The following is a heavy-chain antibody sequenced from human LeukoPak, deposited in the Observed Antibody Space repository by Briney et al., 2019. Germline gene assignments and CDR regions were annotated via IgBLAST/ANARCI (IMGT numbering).Heavy chain of an antibody. D-gene: IGHD6-13*01. V-gene: IGHV3-66*01. Sequence: GGSLRLSCAASGFTVSSNYMSWVRQAPGKGLEWVSVIYSGGSTYYADSVKGRFTISRDNSKNTLYLQMNSQRAEDTAVYYCARDRKQQLVRNYYYYYMDVWGKGTTVTISS. CDR1: GFTVSSNY. CDR2: IYSGGST. J-gene: IGHJ6*03. CDR3: ARDRKQQLVRNYYYYYMDV.